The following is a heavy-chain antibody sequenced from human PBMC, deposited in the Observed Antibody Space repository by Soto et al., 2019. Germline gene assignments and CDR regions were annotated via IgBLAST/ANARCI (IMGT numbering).Heavy chain of an antibody. CDR1: GYTFTSYG. V-gene: IGHV1-18*01. CDR2: ISADNGNT. Sequence: QIQLVQSGAEVKKPGASVKVSCKASGYTFTSYGISWVRQAPGQGLEWMGWISADNGNTNYAQKLQGRVTMTTDTSTSTAYMELRSLRSDDTAVYYCARVKYSPPYYYCYGMDVWGQGTTVTVSS. J-gene: IGHJ6*02. CDR3: ARVKYSPPYYYCYGMDV. D-gene: IGHD5-18*01.